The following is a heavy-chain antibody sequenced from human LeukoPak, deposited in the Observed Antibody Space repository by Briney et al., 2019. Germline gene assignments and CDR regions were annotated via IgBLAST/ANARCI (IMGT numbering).Heavy chain of an antibody. CDR2: INPNSGGT. D-gene: IGHD5-24*01. CDR1: GYTLTAYY. V-gene: IGHV1-2*02. Sequence: GASVKVSCKVSGYTLTAYYMHWVRQAPGQGLEWMGWINPNSGGTNYAQMFQGRVTMTRDTSISTAYMELNRLRFDDMAVYYCATIGHGYNPNGPFDYWGQGTLVTVSS. CDR3: ATIGHGYNPNGPFDY. J-gene: IGHJ4*02.